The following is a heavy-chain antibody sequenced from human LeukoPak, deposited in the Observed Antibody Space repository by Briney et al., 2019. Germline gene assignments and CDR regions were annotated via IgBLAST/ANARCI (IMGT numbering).Heavy chain of an antibody. J-gene: IGHJ4*02. Sequence: GGSLRLSSAASGFTFSNAWMSWVRQAPGKGLEWVGRIKSKTDGGTTDYAAPVKGRFSISRDDSKNTLYLEMYSLKTEDTAMYYCLYFWSGSSLVDYWGQGTLVTVSS. D-gene: IGHD3-3*01. V-gene: IGHV3-15*01. CDR1: GFTFSNAW. CDR3: LYFWSGSSLVDY. CDR2: IKSKTDGGTT.